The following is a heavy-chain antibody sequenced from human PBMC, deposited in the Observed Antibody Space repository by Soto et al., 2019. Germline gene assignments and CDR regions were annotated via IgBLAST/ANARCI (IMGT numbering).Heavy chain of an antibody. CDR1: GYTFFSFW. J-gene: IGHJ4*02. CDR2: IDPGDSSA. D-gene: IGHD2-2*01. Sequence: PGESLKISCHGSGYTFFSFWIVWMRQVPGKGLGWVGRIDPGDSSATYSPTFQGHVTISADRSTRSAYLQWRSLRASDTAIYFCARRYCSRADCYSDSWGQGSLVTVSS. CDR3: ARRYCSRADCYSDS. V-gene: IGHV5-10-1*01.